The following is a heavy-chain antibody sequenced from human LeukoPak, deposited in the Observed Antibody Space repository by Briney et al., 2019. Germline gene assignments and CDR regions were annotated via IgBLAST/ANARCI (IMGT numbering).Heavy chain of an antibody. Sequence: SETLSLTCTVSGGSISSSSYYWGWIRQPPGKGLEWIGSIYYSGSTYYNPSLKSRVTISVGTSKNQFSLKLSSVTAADTAVYYCARDRFRTGYCSGGSCYSGWFDPWGQGTLVTVSS. V-gene: IGHV4-39*07. CDR3: ARDRFRTGYCSGGSCYSGWFDP. CDR1: GGSISSSSYY. D-gene: IGHD2-15*01. J-gene: IGHJ5*02. CDR2: IYYSGST.